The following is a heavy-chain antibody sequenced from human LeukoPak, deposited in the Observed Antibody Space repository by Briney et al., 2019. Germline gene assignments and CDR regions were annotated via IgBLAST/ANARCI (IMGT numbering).Heavy chain of an antibody. CDR3: AKGRDYGDY. CDR2: INQDGREK. Sequence: GRSLTLSCAVSGFTFSSYWMTWVRQVPGKGLQWVANINQDGREKYYMDSMKGRLNISRDNTENSVFLQLTSLRPEDTGIYFCAKGRDYGDYWGQGTLVAVSS. V-gene: IGHV3-7*01. CDR1: GFTFSSYW. J-gene: IGHJ4*02.